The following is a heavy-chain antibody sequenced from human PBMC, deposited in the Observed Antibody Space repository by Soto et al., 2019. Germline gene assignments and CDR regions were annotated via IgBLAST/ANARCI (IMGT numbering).Heavy chain of an antibody. CDR2: INTGDGNT. CDR3: ARGEQLYHFYYGMDV. J-gene: IGHJ6*02. V-gene: IGHV1-3*04. Sequence: LVNRARKASGYSYTTHAMIWGRKATGQRPEWMGWINTGDGNTRYSPKFQGRVNITRDTSASTAYMELSSLKSEDTAVYYCARGEQLYHFYYGMDVWGQGSTVTVSS. CDR1: GYSYTTHA.